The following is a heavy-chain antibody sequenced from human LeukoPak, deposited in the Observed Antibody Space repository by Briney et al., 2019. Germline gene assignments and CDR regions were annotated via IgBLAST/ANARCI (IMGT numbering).Heavy chain of an antibody. CDR3: AKLSLTGLSFDY. D-gene: IGHD1-20*01. J-gene: IGHJ4*02. V-gene: IGHV3-30*18. CDR2: ISYDGSNK. CDR1: GFTFSSYG. Sequence: GGSLRLSCAASGFTFSSYGMHWVRQAPGKALEWVAVISYDGSNKYYADSVKGRFTISRDNSKDTLYLQMNSLRAEDTAVYYCAKLSLTGLSFDYWGQGTLVTVSS.